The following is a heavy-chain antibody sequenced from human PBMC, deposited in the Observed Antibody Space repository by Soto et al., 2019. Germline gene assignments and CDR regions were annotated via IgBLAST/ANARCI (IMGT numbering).Heavy chain of an antibody. Sequence: EVQLVESGGGLVQPGRSLRLSCAASGFTFDDYAMHWVRQAPGKGLAWVSGISWNSGSIGYADSVKGRFTISRDNAKNSLYLQMNSLRAEDTALYYCAKDTGLYYWYFDLWGRGTLVTVSS. V-gene: IGHV3-9*01. CDR2: ISWNSGSI. CDR1: GFTFDDYA. J-gene: IGHJ2*01. CDR3: AKDTGLYYWYFDL. D-gene: IGHD3-16*02.